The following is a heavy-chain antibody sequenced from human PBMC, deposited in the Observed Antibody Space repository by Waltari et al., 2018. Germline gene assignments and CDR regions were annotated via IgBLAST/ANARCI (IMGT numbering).Heavy chain of an antibody. Sequence: EEQLLESGGGQVQPGGSLRLSGEDSGFPFNTYAMSWVRQTPGKGLEWISSISGTGASTYYADSVKGRLTISRDNSKNKLYLQMDSLRTEDTAMYYCVKNSGYTNSWRDLWGQGTLVTVSS. V-gene: IGHV3-23*01. CDR3: VKNSGYTNSWRDL. D-gene: IGHD5-12*01. CDR2: ISGTGAST. J-gene: IGHJ4*02. CDR1: GFPFNTYA.